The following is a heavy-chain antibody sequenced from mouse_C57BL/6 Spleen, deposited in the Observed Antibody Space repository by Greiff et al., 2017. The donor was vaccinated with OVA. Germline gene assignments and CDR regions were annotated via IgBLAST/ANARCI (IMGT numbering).Heavy chain of an antibody. CDR3: ARGIYYGGAMDY. Sequence: EVKLVESGGGLVKPGGSLKLSCAASGFTFSDYGMHWVRQAPEKGLEWVAYISRGSSTIYYADTVKGRFTISRDNAKNTLFLQMTSLRSEDTAMYYCARGIYYGGAMDYWGQGTSGTVSS. CDR2: ISRGSSTI. D-gene: IGHD1-1*01. CDR1: GFTFSDYG. J-gene: IGHJ4*01. V-gene: IGHV5-17*01.